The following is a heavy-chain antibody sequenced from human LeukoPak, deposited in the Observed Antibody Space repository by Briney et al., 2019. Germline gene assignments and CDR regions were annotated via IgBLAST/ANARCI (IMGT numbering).Heavy chain of an antibody. CDR2: ISSSGSTI. Sequence: GGSLRLSCAASGFTFSSYSMNWVRQAPGKGLEWVSYISSSGSTIYYADSVKGRFTISRDNAKNSLYLQMNSLRAEDTAVYYCASQQGYDFNVYYFDYWGQGTLVTVSS. V-gene: IGHV3-48*04. CDR3: ASQQGYDFNVYYFDY. J-gene: IGHJ4*02. D-gene: IGHD3-3*01. CDR1: GFTFSSYS.